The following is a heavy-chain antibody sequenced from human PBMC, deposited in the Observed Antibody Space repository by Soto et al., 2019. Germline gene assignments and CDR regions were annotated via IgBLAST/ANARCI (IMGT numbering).Heavy chain of an antibody. Sequence: PSETLSLTCTVSRGSINSDAYYWSWIRQPPGKGLEWIGHIYYSGRTYYAPSLESRLTISLDMSKNQFSLRLSSVNASDTAVYYCARDRSNSPDYFDYWGQGTLVTVSS. J-gene: IGHJ4*02. CDR2: IYYSGRT. V-gene: IGHV4-30-4*01. CDR1: RGSINSDAYY. CDR3: ARDRSNSPDYFDY. D-gene: IGHD6-6*01.